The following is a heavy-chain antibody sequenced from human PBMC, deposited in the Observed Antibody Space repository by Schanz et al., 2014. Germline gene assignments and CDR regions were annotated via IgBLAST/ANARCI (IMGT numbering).Heavy chain of an antibody. J-gene: IGHJ6*02. D-gene: IGHD3-9*01. Sequence: QVQLVQSGAEVKKPGSSVKVSCKASGGTFSTYTISWVRQAPGQGLEWMGWMNPDSGNTGYAQKLQGRVTMTTDTSTSTAYMELRSLRSDDTAVYYCARVQDDILTGSEYYYGMDVWGQGTTVTVSS. CDR3: ARVQDDILTGSEYYYGMDV. V-gene: IGHV1-18*01. CDR2: MNPDSGNT. CDR1: GGTFSTYT.